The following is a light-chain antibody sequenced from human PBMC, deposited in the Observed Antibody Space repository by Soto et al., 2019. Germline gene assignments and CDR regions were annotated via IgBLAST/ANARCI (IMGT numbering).Light chain of an antibody. CDR2: DVT. Sequence: QSVLTQPRSVSRSPGESVTISCTGSSSDVGSYNYVSWYQQYPGKAPKVMIYDVTERPSEVPDRFSGSKSGNTASLTISGLQAEDEAEYFCCSYSGSDTLLFGGGTKVTVL. J-gene: IGLJ3*02. CDR1: SSDVGSYNY. CDR3: CSYSGSDTLL. V-gene: IGLV2-11*01.